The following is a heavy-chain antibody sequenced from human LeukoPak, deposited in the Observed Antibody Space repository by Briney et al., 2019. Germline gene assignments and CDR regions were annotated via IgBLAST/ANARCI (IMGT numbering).Heavy chain of an antibody. CDR2: IYYSGST. CDR3: ARDTSDVLLWFGPPA. J-gene: IGHJ5*02. D-gene: IGHD3-10*01. V-gene: IGHV4-59*12. CDR1: GGSISSYY. Sequence: SETLSLTCTVSGGSISSYYWSWIRQPPGKGLEWIGYIYYSGSTNYNPSLKSRVTISVDTSKNQFSLKLSSVTAADTAVYYCARDTSDVLLWFGPPAWGQGTLVTVSS.